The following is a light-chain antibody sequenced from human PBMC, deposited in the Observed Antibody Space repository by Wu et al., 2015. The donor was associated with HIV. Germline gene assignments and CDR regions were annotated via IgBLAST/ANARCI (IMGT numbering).Light chain of an antibody. J-gene: IGKJ3*01. CDR3: QQYGSSLFT. Sequence: EIVLTQSPATLSLSPGERATLSCRASQSVTNFLAWYQQKPGQAPRLLIYDASNRATDIPARFSGSGSGTDFTLTISRLEPEDFAVYYCQQYGSSLFTFGPGTKVDIK. V-gene: IGKV3-11*01. CDR2: DAS. CDR1: QSVTNF.